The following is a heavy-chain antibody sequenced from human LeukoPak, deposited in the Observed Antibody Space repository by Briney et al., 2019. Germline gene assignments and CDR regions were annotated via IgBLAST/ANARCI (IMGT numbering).Heavy chain of an antibody. D-gene: IGHD4-17*01. Sequence: GGSLRLSCAASGFTFSSFSLHWVRQPPGKGLEWVSSISGSSSSIYYAGSVNGRFTVSRDNAESTVFLHMSSLRVKDTATYYCARGPHGDLDYWGQGTLVAVSS. CDR2: ISGSSSSI. CDR1: GFTFSSFS. J-gene: IGHJ4*02. CDR3: ARGPHGDLDY. V-gene: IGHV3-21*01.